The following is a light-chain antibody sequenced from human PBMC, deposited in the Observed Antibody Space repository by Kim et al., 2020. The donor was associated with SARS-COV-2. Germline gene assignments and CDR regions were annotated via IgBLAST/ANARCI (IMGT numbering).Light chain of an antibody. CDR1: KGISNY. CDR3: QKSDSAPWT. J-gene: IGKJ1*01. Sequence: ASVGDRGTITSRASKGISNYLAWDQQRPGGVPNILIYAASNLQSGVPSRFSGSGSGTDFTLTINGLQPEDVATYYCQKSDSAPWTFGQGTKRDIK. CDR2: AAS. V-gene: IGKV1-27*01.